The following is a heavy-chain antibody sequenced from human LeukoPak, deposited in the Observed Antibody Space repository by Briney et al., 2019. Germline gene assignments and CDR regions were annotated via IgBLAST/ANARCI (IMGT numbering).Heavy chain of an antibody. CDR3: ATEKGIVATGRGWFDP. V-gene: IGHV1-24*01. Sequence: ASVKVSCKVSGYTLTELSMHWVRQAPGKGLEWMGGFDPEDGETIYAQKFQGRVTMTEDTSTDTAYMKLSSLRSEDTAVYYCATEKGIVATGRGWFDPWGQGTLVTVSS. D-gene: IGHD5-12*01. CDR1: GYTLTELS. J-gene: IGHJ5*02. CDR2: FDPEDGET.